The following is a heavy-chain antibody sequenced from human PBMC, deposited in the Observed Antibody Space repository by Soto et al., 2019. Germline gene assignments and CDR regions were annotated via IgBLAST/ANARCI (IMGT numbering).Heavy chain of an antibody. J-gene: IGHJ6*02. V-gene: IGHV1-69*13. CDR1: GGTFDNFI. Sequence: SVKVSGKASGGTFDNFIMNWVRQTPGRGLEWMGGIVPMLGTPTYAEKFKGRVTISATGSTSTMYMEVTSLRSEDTAIYYCARNGTYSSSLSQYSGMDVWGQGTTVTVSS. D-gene: IGHD1-26*01. CDR2: IVPMLGTP. CDR3: ARNGTYSSSLSQYSGMDV.